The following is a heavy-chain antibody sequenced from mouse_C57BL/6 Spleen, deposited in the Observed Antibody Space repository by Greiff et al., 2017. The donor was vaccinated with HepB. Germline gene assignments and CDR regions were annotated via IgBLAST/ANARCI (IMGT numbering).Heavy chain of an antibody. CDR3: ARSMGYGSSYWYFDV. CDR1: GYTFTSYW. Sequence: QVQLQQPGAELVKPGASVKLSCKASGYTFTSYWMHWVKQRPGRGLKWIGRIDPNSGGTKYNEKFKSKATLTVDKPSSTAYMQLSSLTSEDSAVYYCARSMGYGSSYWYFDVWGTGTTVTVSS. CDR2: IDPNSGGT. V-gene: IGHV1-72*01. D-gene: IGHD1-1*01. J-gene: IGHJ1*03.